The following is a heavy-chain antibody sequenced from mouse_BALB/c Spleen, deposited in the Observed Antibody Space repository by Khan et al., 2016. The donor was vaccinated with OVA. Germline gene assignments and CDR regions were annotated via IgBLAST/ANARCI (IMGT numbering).Heavy chain of an antibody. J-gene: IGHJ4*01. CDR1: GYTFTNYG. Sequence: QIQLVQSGPELKKPGETVKISCKASGYTFTNYGMNWVKQAPGKGLKWMGWINTYTGEPTYADDFKGRFAFSLETSASTAYLQINNLTNEDTATYFCGRKVGYLYDMDQWGQGTSGTVSS. V-gene: IGHV9-3-1*01. CDR2: INTYTGEP. D-gene: IGHD2-14*01. CDR3: GRKVGYLYDMDQ.